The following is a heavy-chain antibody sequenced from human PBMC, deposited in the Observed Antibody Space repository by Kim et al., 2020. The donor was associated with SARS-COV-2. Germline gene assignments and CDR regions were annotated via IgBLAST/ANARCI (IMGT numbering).Heavy chain of an antibody. CDR2: GST. D-gene: IGHD3-10*01. Sequence: GSTYYADSVKGRFTISRDNSKNTLYLQRNSLRAEDTAVYYCARGGSYYRYWGQGTLVTVSS. CDR3: ARGGSYYRY. V-gene: IGHV3-53*01. J-gene: IGHJ4*02.